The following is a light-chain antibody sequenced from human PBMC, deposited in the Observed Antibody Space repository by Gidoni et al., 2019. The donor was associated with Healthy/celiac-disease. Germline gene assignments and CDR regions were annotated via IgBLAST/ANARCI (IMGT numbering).Light chain of an antibody. CDR3: QQRSNWRT. J-gene: IGKJ5*01. Sequence: DIVLTQSPATLSLSPGERATLSCRASQRVSSYLAWYPQKPGQAPRLLIYDAANRSTGIPARFSGSGSGTDFTLTISSLEPEDFAVYYCQQRSNWRTFGQGTRLEIK. V-gene: IGKV3-11*01. CDR2: DAA. CDR1: QRVSSY.